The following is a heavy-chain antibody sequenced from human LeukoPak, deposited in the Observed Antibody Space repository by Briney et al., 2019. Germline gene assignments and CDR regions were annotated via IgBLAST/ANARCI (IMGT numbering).Heavy chain of an antibody. J-gene: IGHJ4*02. CDR1: GFTFSSYG. CDR3: AKLPTEYCSSTSCFGPLTYYFDY. Sequence: GGSLRLSCAASGFTFSSYGVSWVRQAPGKGLEWVSGISGSGHRTYYADSVKGRFTISRDNSKSTLYLQMNSLRAEDTAVYYCAKLPTEYCSSTSCFGPLTYYFDYWGQGTLVTVSS. V-gene: IGHV3-23*01. D-gene: IGHD2-2*01. CDR2: ISGSGHRT.